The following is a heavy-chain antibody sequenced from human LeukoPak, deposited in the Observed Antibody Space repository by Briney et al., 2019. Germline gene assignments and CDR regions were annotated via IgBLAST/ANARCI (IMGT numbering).Heavy chain of an antibody. CDR2: INSDGSST. J-gene: IGHJ6*03. V-gene: IGHV3-74*01. CDR3: ARKGYSYVPGYYYYYMDV. CDR1: GFTFSSYE. D-gene: IGHD5-18*01. Sequence: GGSLRLSCAASGFTFSSYEMNWVRQAPGKGLVWVSRINSDGSSTSYTDSVKGRFTISRDNAKNTLYLQMNSLRAEDTAVYYCARKGYSYVPGYYYYYMDVWGKGTTVTVSS.